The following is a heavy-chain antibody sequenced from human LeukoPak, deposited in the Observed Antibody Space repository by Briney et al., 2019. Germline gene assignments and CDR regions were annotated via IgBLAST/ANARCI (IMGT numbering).Heavy chain of an antibody. D-gene: IGHD3-3*01. CDR2: INSDGSII. Sequence: GGSLRLSWAASGFAFSSSWMHWVRQAAGKGLVWVSRINSDGSIISYADSVKGRFTISRDNAKNTLYLQMNSLRAEDTAVYYCARARITIFGVDLLDYWGQGTLVTVSS. V-gene: IGHV3-74*01. J-gene: IGHJ4*02. CDR1: GFAFSSSW. CDR3: ARARITIFGVDLLDY.